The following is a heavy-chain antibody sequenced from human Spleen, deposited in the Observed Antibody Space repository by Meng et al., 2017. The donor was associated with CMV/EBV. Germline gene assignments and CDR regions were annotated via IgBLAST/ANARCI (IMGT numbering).Heavy chain of an antibody. J-gene: IGHJ5*02. CDR3: ARRTGTTSRWFDP. V-gene: IGHV5-51*01. CDR2: IYPGDSDT. CDR1: GYSFTSYW. Sequence: WKGSGYSFTSYWIAWMRQMPGKGLEWMGIIYPGDSDTRYNPSFQGQVIISADKSINTAYLQWSSLKASDTAMYYCARRTGTTSRWFDPWGQGTLVTVSS. D-gene: IGHD1-1*01.